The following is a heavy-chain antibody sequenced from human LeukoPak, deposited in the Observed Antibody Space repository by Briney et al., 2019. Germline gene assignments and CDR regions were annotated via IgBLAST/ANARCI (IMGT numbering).Heavy chain of an antibody. CDR2: IIPMFGTT. CDR3: ARGLLSDGGYFDS. V-gene: IGHV1-69*05. D-gene: IGHD2/OR15-2a*01. Sequence: GSSVKVSCKASGGTFSSFALSWVRQAAGQGLEWMGGIIPMFGTTNYAQEFQGRVTITTDESTSTAYMELSSLRSGDTAVYYCARGLLSDGGYFDSWGQGTLVTVSS. J-gene: IGHJ4*02. CDR1: GGTFSSFA.